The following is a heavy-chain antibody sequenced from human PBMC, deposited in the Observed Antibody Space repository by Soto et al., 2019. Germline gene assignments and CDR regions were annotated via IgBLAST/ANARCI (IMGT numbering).Heavy chain of an antibody. CDR3: AKVHSSGYFECVDS. D-gene: IGHD3-22*01. CDR1: GFTFSSYS. V-gene: IGHV3-23*01. CDR2: ISGSGGST. J-gene: IGHJ4*02. Sequence: GGSLRLSCAASGFTFSSYSMNWVRQAPGKGLEWVSVISGSGGSTKYAVSVKGRFTISRDNSKNTLYLQMNSLGAEDTAVYYCAKVHSSGYFECVDSWGQGTLVTVSS.